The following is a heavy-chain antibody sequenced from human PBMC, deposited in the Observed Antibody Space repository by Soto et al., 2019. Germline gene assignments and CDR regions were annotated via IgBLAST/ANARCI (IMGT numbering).Heavy chain of an antibody. CDR3: ARAFGYYGSGRYGMDV. J-gene: IGHJ6*02. D-gene: IGHD3-10*01. V-gene: IGHV4-34*01. Sequence: QVQLQQWGAGLLKPSETLSLTCAVYGGSFSGYYWSWIRQPPGKGLEWIGEINHSGSTNYNPSLKRRVTISVDTSKNQFSLKLSSVTAADTAVYYCARAFGYYGSGRYGMDVWGQGTTVTVSS. CDR1: GGSFSGYY. CDR2: INHSGST.